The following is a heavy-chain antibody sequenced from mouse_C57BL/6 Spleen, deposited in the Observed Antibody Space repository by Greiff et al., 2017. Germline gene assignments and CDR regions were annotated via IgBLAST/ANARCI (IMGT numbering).Heavy chain of an antibody. CDR2: IKPYNGGT. CDR1: GYTFTDYY. J-gene: IGHJ4*01. D-gene: IGHD1-1*01. Sequence: EVKLMESGPVLVKPGASVKMSCKASGYTFTDYYMNWVKQSHGKSLEWIGVIKPYNGGTSSNQKFKGKATLTVDKSSSTAYMELNSLKAEDSAVYYGARSDGLYAMDYWGQGTSVTVSS. CDR3: ARSDGLYAMDY. V-gene: IGHV1-19*01.